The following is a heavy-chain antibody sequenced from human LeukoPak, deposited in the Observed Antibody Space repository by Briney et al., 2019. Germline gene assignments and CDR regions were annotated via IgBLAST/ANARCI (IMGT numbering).Heavy chain of an antibody. CDR3: ITPLPYSAQ. D-gene: IGHD2-21*01. CDR1: GFAFSNAY. Sequence: GGSLRLSCAASGFAFSNAYMNWVRQAPGKGLEWVGRIKPKTDGETTEYAAPVKGRFSISRDDSKNMLYLQMNSLKTEDTAVYYCITPLPYSAQGGQGTLVTVSS. CDR2: IKPKTDGETT. J-gene: IGHJ4*02. V-gene: IGHV3-15*07.